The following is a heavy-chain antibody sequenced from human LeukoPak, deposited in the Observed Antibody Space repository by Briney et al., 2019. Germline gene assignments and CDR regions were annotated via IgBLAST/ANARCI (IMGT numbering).Heavy chain of an antibody. CDR3: TTNSAAGNKYFQH. V-gene: IGHV3-15*01. Sequence: GGSLRLSCAASGFTFSNAWMSWVRQAPGKGLEWVGRIKSKTDGGTTDYAAPVKGRFTISRDDSKNTLHLQMNSLKTEDTAVYYCTTNSAAGNKYFQHWGQGTLVTVSS. CDR1: GFTFSNAW. CDR2: IKSKTDGGTT. J-gene: IGHJ1*01. D-gene: IGHD6-13*01.